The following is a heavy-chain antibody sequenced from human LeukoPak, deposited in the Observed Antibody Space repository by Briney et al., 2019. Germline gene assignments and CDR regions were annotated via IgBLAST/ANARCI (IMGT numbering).Heavy chain of an antibody. Sequence: GGSLRLSCAASGFTVSSNYMSWVRQAPGKGLEWVSVIYSGGSAYYADSVKGRFTISRDNSKNTLYLQMNSLRAEDTALYYCARDSHYYDSSVGYWGQGTLVTVSS. CDR1: GFTVSSNY. V-gene: IGHV3-53*01. J-gene: IGHJ4*02. CDR3: ARDSHYYDSSVGY. D-gene: IGHD3-22*01. CDR2: IYSGGSA.